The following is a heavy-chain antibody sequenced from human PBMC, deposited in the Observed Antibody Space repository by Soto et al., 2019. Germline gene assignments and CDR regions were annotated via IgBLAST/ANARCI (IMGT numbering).Heavy chain of an antibody. CDR1: GFTFSNYV. Sequence: GGSLRLSCAASGFTFSNYVIHWVRQAPGKGLEWVALISYDGNNKYYADSVKGRFTISRDNSKNTLYLQMNSLGAEDTAVYYCAKGYSSGWYWYFDYWGQGTLVTVSS. D-gene: IGHD6-19*01. V-gene: IGHV3-30-3*01. J-gene: IGHJ4*02. CDR2: ISYDGNNK. CDR3: AKGYSSGWYWYFDY.